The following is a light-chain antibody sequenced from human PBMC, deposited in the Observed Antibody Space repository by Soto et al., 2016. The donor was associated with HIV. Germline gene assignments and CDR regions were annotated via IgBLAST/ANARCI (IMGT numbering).Light chain of an antibody. CDR3: QVWDVSSDHVV. CDR1: TLPKQY. CDR2: DDS. Sequence: SYELTRPPSVSVSPGQTARITCSGDTLPKQYAYWYQQKPGQAPILVVYDDSDRPSGIPERFSGSNSGNTATLTISKVEAGDEADYYCQVWDVSSDHVVFGGGTKLTVL. V-gene: IGLV3-21*02. J-gene: IGLJ2*01.